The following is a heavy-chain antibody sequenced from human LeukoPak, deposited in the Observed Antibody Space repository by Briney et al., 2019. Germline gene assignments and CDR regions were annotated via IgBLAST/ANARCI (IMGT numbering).Heavy chain of an antibody. CDR1: GGSISSSSYY. V-gene: IGHV4-39*01. Sequence: SETLSLTCTVSGGSISSSSYYWGWIRQPPGKGLEWIGSIYYSGNTYYNPSLKSRVTISVDTSKNQFPLKLSSVTAADTAVYYCASRYSGYESDYWGQGTLVTVSS. J-gene: IGHJ4*02. CDR2: IYYSGNT. CDR3: ASRYSGYESDY. D-gene: IGHD5-12*01.